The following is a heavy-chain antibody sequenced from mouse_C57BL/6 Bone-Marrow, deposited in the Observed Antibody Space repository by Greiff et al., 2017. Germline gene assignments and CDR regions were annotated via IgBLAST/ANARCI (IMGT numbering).Heavy chain of an antibody. V-gene: IGHV5-17*01. CDR1: GFTFSDYG. D-gene: IGHD2-4*01. CDR2: ISSGSSTI. CDR3: AREIYYDYDGRGYYFDY. J-gene: IGHJ2*01. Sequence: EVKLVEPGGGLVKPGGSLKLSCAASGFTFSDYGMHWVRQAPEKGLEWVAYISSGSSTIYYADTVKGRFTISRDNAKNTLFLQMTSLRSEDTAMYYCAREIYYDYDGRGYYFDYWGQGTTLTVSS.